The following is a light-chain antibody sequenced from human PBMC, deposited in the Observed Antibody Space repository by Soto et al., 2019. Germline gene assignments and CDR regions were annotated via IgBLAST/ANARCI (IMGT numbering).Light chain of an antibody. CDR2: ASS. J-gene: IGKJ1*01. V-gene: IGKV3-20*01. CDR1: QSVSSIH. CDR3: HQYGSSPGT. Sequence: EIVLTQSPGTLSVSPGERASLSCRASQSVSSIHLAWYQQKPGQAPRLLIYASSTRATGIPERFSASASGTDFTLTISGLEPEDFAVYFCHQYGSSPGTFGQGTKVDSK.